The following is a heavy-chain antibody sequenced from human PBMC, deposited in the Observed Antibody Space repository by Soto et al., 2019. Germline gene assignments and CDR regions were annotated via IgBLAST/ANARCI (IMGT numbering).Heavy chain of an antibody. J-gene: IGHJ6*02. Sequence: EVQRVETGGGLIQPWGSLRLSCAASGFTVSSNYMSWVRQSPGKGLEWVSVIYSGGSTYYADSVRGRFTISRDNSKNTLYLQMKSLRAADTAVYYCARDPPATRHGMDVGGQGTTVTVSS. V-gene: IGHV3-53*02. CDR2: IYSGGST. CDR1: GFTVSSNY. CDR3: ARDPPATRHGMDV.